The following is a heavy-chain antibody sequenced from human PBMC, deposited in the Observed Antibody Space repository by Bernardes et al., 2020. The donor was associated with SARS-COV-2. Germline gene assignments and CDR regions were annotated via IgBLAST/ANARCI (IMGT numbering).Heavy chain of an antibody. Sequence: ASVKVSCKASGYTFTSYGISWVRQAPGQGLEWMGWISAYNGNTNYAQKLQGRVTMTTDTSTSTAYMELRSLRSDDTAVYYCARGGVYCSGGSCYPYWYFDLWGRGTLVTVSS. V-gene: IGHV1-18*01. CDR2: ISAYNGNT. J-gene: IGHJ2*01. CDR1: GYTFTSYG. CDR3: ARGGVYCSGGSCYPYWYFDL. D-gene: IGHD2-15*01.